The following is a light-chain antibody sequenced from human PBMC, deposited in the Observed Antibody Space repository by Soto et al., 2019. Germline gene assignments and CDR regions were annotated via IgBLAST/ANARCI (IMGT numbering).Light chain of an antibody. V-gene: IGKV3-15*01. CDR2: GAS. J-gene: IGKJ1*01. CDR3: QQYNNWPP. CDR1: QSVSSN. Sequence: EIVMTQSPATLSVSPGERATLSCRASQSVSSNLAWYQQKPGQAPRLLIYGASTRATGIPARFSGSGSGTEFTLTISSLQSEDFAVYYCQQYNNWPPLGHGTKVDIK.